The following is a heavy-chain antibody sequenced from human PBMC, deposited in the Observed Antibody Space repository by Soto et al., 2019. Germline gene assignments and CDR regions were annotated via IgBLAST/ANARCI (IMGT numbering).Heavy chain of an antibody. J-gene: IGHJ4*02. V-gene: IGHV3-23*01. CDR2: ISGSGGST. D-gene: IGHD1-26*01. CDR3: AEVQWELLGPYDY. Sequence: EVQLLESGGGVVQPGGSLRLSCAASGFTFSSYAMSWVRQAPGKGLEWVSAISGSGGSTYYADSVKGRFTISRDNSKNTLYLQMNSLRAEDTAVYYCAEVQWELLGPYDYWGQGTLVTVSS. CDR1: GFTFSSYA.